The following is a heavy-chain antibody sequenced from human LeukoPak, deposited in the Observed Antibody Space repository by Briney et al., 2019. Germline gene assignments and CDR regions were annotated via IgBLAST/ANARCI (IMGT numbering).Heavy chain of an antibody. Sequence: ASVKVSCKASGYTFTGYYMHWVRQAPGQGLEWVGWINPNSGGTNYAQKFQGRVTMTRDTSISTAYMELSRLRSDDTAVYYCARATAFLLWFGELMGAFDIWGQGTMVTVSS. D-gene: IGHD3-10*01. CDR2: INPNSGGT. J-gene: IGHJ3*02. V-gene: IGHV1-2*02. CDR3: ARATAFLLWFGELMGAFDI. CDR1: GYTFTGYY.